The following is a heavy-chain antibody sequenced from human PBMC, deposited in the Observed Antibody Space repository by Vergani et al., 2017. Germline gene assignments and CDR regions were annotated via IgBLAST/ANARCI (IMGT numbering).Heavy chain of an antibody. D-gene: IGHD3-16*02. CDR2: IKSKTDGGTT. CDR3: ARGNYDYVWGSYRYYYGMDV. J-gene: IGHJ6*02. CDR1: GFTFSNAW. Sequence: VQLVESGGGLVKPGGSLRLSCAASGFTFSNAWMSWVRQAPGKGLEWVGRIKSKTDGGTTDYAAPVKGRFTISRDDSKNTLYLQMNSLKTEDTAVYYCARGNYDYVWGSYRYYYGMDVWGQGTTVTVSS. V-gene: IGHV3-15*01.